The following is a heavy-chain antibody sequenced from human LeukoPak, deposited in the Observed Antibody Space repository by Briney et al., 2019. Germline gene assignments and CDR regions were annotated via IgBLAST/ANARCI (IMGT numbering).Heavy chain of an antibody. CDR3: ARARFPGYDGNLYYTPSNYYMDV. CDR1: GCTISGYC. D-gene: IGHD3-22*01. V-gene: IGHV4-59*01. Sequence: SETPSLTCTVSGCTISGYCWTWIRQPPGKGLEWMGNIYYSGSTNYTPSLKSRVTMSVDTYKNQLSLRLTSGTAADTAVYYCARARFPGYDGNLYYTPSNYYMDVWGKGTTVTVSS. CDR2: IYYSGST. J-gene: IGHJ6*03.